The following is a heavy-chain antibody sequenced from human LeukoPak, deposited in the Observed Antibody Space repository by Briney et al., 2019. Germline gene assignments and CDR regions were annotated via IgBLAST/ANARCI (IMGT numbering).Heavy chain of an antibody. CDR3: ARDKDGRVRGSVTLHY. Sequence: ASVKVSCKASGYTFTTYGVSWVRQAPGQGLEWMGWISAYNGHTSYAQKLQGRVTMTTDTSTSTAYMELRSLRSDDTAVYYCARDKDGRVRGSVTLHYWGQGTLVTVSS. CDR2: ISAYNGHT. J-gene: IGHJ4*02. D-gene: IGHD4-11*01. V-gene: IGHV1-18*01. CDR1: GYTFTTYG.